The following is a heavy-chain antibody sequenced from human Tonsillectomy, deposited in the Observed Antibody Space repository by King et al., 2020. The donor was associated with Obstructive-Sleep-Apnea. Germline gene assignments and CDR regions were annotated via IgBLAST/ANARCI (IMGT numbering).Heavy chain of an antibody. Sequence: QLVHSGAEVKKPGSSVKVSCKASVGTFSSYAISWVRQAPGQGLEWMGGIIPIFVTANYAQKFQGRVPITADESTGTAYMELSSLRSEDTAADYCARESIAALGMFDYWGQGTLVTVSS. D-gene: IGHD6-6*01. CDR1: VGTFSSYA. CDR3: ARESIAALGMFDY. CDR2: IIPIFVTA. J-gene: IGHJ4*02. V-gene: IGHV1-69*01.